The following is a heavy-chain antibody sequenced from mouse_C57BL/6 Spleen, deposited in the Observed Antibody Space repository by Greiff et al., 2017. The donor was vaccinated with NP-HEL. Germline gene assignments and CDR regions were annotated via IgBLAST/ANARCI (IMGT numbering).Heavy chain of an antibody. CDR2: IYPGSGST. V-gene: IGHV1-55*01. CDR3: ARSGTVVAPYAMDY. D-gene: IGHD1-1*01. J-gene: IGHJ4*01. Sequence: QVQLQQPGAELVKPGASVKMSCKASGYTFTSYWITWVKQRPGQGLEWIGDIYPGSGSTNYNEKFKSKATLTVDTSSSTAYMQLSSLTSEDSAVYYCARSGTVVAPYAMDYWGQGTSVTVSS. CDR1: GYTFTSYW.